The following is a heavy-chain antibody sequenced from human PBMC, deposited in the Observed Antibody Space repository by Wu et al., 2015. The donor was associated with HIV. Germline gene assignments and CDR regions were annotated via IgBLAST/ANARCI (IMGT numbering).Heavy chain of an antibody. J-gene: IGHJ4*02. V-gene: IGHV1-18*01. D-gene: IGHD5-12*01. CDR1: GYSFVRYG. CDR2: IGVSNGNT. CDR3: VRKNGYSGYYPFDL. Sequence: QVQLVQSGGEVKKPGASVKVSCKASGYSFVRYGLNWVRQAPGQGLEWMGWIGVSNGNTIYAQKFQGRVIMTTDKPTSTVYMELKSLTSDDTAIYYCVRKNGYSGYYPFDLWGQGTLVTVSS.